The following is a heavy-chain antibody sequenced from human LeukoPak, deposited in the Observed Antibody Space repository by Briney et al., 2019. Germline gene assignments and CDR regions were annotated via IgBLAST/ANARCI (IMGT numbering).Heavy chain of an antibody. CDR3: ATGDYGVHGDY. V-gene: IGHV3-7*03. D-gene: IGHD4/OR15-4a*01. CDR1: GFIFTNYG. J-gene: IGHJ4*02. CDR2: INQDGNKK. Sequence: GGSLRLSCAASGFIFTNYGMSWVRQAPGKGLEWVAHINQDGNKKYYVDSVKGRFTIFRDNAKNSLYLQMNSLRAEDTAVYYCATGDYGVHGDYWGQGILVTVSS.